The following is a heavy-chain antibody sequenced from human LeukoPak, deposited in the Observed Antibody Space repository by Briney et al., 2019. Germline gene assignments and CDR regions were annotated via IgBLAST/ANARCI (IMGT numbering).Heavy chain of an antibody. D-gene: IGHD6-6*01. CDR1: GHTFTGYY. Sequence: ASVKVSCKAFGHTFTGYYMHWVRQAPGQGLEWMGWINPNSGGTNYAQKFQGRVTMTRDTSISTAYMELSRLRSDDTAVYYCARVRSSSSKPRDYWGQGTLVTVSS. CDR3: ARVRSSSSKPRDY. CDR2: INPNSGGT. J-gene: IGHJ4*02. V-gene: IGHV1-2*02.